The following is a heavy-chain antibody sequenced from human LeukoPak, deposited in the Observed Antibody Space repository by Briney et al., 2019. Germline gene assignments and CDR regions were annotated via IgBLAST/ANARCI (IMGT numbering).Heavy chain of an antibody. Sequence: GESLKISCQASGYSFTNYWIGWVRQMPGRGLECMGIIYPGDSDTRYSPSSQGQVTISADKSISTAYLQWNSLKASDTAMYYCARRSISAAGYDYWGLGTLVTVSS. V-gene: IGHV5-51*01. CDR3: ARRSISAAGYDY. J-gene: IGHJ4*02. CDR1: GYSFTNYW. D-gene: IGHD6-13*01. CDR2: IYPGDSDT.